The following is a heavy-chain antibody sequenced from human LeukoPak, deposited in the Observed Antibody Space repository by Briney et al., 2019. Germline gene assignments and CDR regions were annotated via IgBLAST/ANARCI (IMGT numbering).Heavy chain of an antibody. CDR2: IYYSGST. V-gene: IGHV4-59*08. CDR1: GGSISSYY. D-gene: IGHD3-3*01. Sequence: SETLSLTCTVSGGSISSYYWTWIRQPPGKGLEWIGYIYYSGSTKYHPSLKSRVTISVDTSKKHFSLKLSSVTAAYTAVYYCARHFAGPGTYTPYYGMDVWGQGTTVTVS. CDR3: ARHFAGPGTYTPYYGMDV. J-gene: IGHJ6*02.